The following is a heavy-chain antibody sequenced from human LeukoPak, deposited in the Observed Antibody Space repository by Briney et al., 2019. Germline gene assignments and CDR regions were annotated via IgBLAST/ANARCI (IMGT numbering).Heavy chain of an antibody. CDR3: AKSMTLQWRGFFDL. CDR2: ISDSGANT. CDR1: GFTFSTYA. V-gene: IGHV3-23*01. D-gene: IGHD6-19*01. Sequence: GGSLRLSCAASGFTFSTYAMSWVRQAPGKGLEWVSTISDSGANTYYADSVRGRFTISRDNSKNTLYLQKNSLRADDTGIYYCAKSMTLQWRGFFDLWGRGTHVTVSS. J-gene: IGHJ2*01.